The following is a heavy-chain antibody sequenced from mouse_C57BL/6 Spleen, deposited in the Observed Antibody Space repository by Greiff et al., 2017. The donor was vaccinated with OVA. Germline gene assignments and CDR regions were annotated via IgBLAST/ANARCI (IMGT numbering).Heavy chain of an antibody. CDR3: ARWLLPYARDY. V-gene: IGHV1-69*01. CDR2: IDPSDSYT. J-gene: IGHJ4*01. CDR1: GYTFTSYW. D-gene: IGHD2-3*01. Sequence: QVQLKQPGAELVMPGASVKLSCKASGYTFTSYWMHWVKQRPGQGLEWIGEIDPSDSYTNYNQKFKGKSTLTVDKSSSTAYMQLSSLTSEDSAVYYCARWLLPYARDYWGQGTSVTVSS.